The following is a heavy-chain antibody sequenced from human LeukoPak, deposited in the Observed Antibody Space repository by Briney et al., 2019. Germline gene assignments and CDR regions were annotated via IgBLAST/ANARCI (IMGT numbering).Heavy chain of an antibody. Sequence: GGSLRLSCAASGFTFSDYYMSWIRQAPGKGLEWVSYISSSGSTIYYTDSVKGRFTISRDNAKNSLYLQMNSLRAEDTAVYYCARHDYGAQVYFDYWGQGTLVTVSS. CDR2: ISSSGSTI. CDR3: ARHDYGAQVYFDY. D-gene: IGHD4-17*01. V-gene: IGHV3-11*01. CDR1: GFTFSDYY. J-gene: IGHJ4*02.